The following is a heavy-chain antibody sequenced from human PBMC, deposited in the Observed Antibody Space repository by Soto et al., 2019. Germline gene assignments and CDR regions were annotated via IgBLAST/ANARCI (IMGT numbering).Heavy chain of an antibody. Sequence: QVQLQQWGAGLLKPSETLSLTCAVYGGSFSGYYWSWIRQPPGKGLEWIGEIKHSGSTNYNPSLKSRVTISVDTSKNQFSLKLSSVTAADTAVYYCARRRLSVLSGTTDYWGQGTLVTVSS. D-gene: IGHD1-1*01. CDR3: ARRRLSVLSGTTDY. V-gene: IGHV4-34*01. CDR1: GGSFSGYY. J-gene: IGHJ4*02. CDR2: IKHSGST.